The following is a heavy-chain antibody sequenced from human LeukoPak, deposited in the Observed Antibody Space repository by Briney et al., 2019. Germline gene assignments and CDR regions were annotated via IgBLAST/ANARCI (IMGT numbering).Heavy chain of an antibody. CDR1: GYRFAGYY. J-gene: IGHJ6*03. Sequence: GASVKVSCKASGYRFAGYYINWVRQAPGQGLEWMGWINPNSGGTNYAQKFQGRVTMTRDTSISTAYMELTRLRSDDTALYYCARAATIYYYYYYMDVWGKGTTVTVSS. D-gene: IGHD5-12*01. V-gene: IGHV1-2*02. CDR2: INPNSGGT. CDR3: ARAATIYYYYYYMDV.